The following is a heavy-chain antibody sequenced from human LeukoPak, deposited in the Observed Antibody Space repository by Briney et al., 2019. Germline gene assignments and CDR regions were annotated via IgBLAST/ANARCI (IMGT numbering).Heavy chain of an antibody. D-gene: IGHD4-17*01. J-gene: IGHJ6*02. V-gene: IGHV4-39*07. CDR1: GGSISSSSYY. Sequence: SETLSLTCTVSGGSISSSSYYWGWIRQPPGKGLEWIGSIYYSGSTYYNPSLKSRVTISVDTSKNQFSLKLSSVTAADTAVYYCASSTVTTFGYYYGMDVWGQGTTVTVSS. CDR3: ASSTVTTFGYYYGMDV. CDR2: IYYSGST.